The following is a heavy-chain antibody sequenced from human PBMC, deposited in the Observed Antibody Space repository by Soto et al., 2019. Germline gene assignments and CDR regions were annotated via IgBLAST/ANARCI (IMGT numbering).Heavy chain of an antibody. CDR1: GYTFTGYY. CDR2: INPNSGGT. Sequence: ASVKVSCKASGYTFTGYYMHWVRQAPGQGLEWMGWINPNSGGTNYAQKFRGRVTMTRDTSISTAYMELSRLRSDDTAVYYCARGRAARPPSPNYYYYGMDVWGQGTTVTVSS. J-gene: IGHJ6*02. D-gene: IGHD6-6*01. V-gene: IGHV1-2*02. CDR3: ARGRAARPPSPNYYYYGMDV.